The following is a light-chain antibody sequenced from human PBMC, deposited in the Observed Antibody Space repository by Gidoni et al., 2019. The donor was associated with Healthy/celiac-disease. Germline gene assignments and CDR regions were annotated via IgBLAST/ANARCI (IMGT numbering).Light chain of an antibody. J-gene: IGKJ4*01. CDR1: QSVSSY. V-gene: IGKV3-11*01. CDR3: QQRSNWPLS. CDR2: DAS. Sequence: ILLTQSPSTLSLSPGERATLSCRASQSVSSYLAWYQQKPGQAPRLLIYDASNWATGIPARFSGSGSGTDFTLTISSLEPEDFAVYYCQQRSNWPLSFGGXTKVEIK.